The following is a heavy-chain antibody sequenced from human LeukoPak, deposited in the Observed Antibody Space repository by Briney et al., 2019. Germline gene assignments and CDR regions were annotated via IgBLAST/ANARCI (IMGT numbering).Heavy chain of an antibody. CDR3: ARERPEYYYDSSGYQTSEGFLLDY. CDR1: GVTFSRDG. CDR2: IYYRGST. D-gene: IGHD3-22*01. J-gene: IGHJ4*02. Sequence: GSLRLSCAASGVTFSRDGMSWGRQAPGKGVGWVGSIYYRGSTNYNPSLKRRVTISVEESKKQFSLKLKCRTPADTAVYYCARERPEYYYDSSGYQTSEGFLLDYWGQGTLVTVSS. V-gene: IGHV4-4*02.